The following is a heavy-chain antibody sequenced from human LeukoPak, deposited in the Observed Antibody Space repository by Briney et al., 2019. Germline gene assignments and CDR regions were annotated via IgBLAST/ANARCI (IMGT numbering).Heavy chain of an antibody. CDR3: ARQEASGWYHYYFDY. CDR1: GGSISSYY. Sequence: PSETLSLTCTVSGGSISSYYWSWIRQPPGKGLEWIGYIYYSGSTNYNPSLKSRVTISVDTSKNQFSLKLSSVTAADMAVYSCARQEASGWYHYYFDYWGQGTLVTVSS. D-gene: IGHD6-19*01. V-gene: IGHV4-59*08. J-gene: IGHJ4*02. CDR2: IYYSGST.